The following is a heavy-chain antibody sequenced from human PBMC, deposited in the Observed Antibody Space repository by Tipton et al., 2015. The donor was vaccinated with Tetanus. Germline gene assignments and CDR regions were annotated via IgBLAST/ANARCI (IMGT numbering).Heavy chain of an antibody. Sequence: QSGAEVKKPGESLKISCKGSGFDFTNYWIAWVRQMPGKGLEWMGIIYPRDSDTRYSPSFQGQVTISADKSVNTAYLQWSSLKASGTAMYYCTRAESMVRGPTLDCWGQGTLVTVSS. J-gene: IGHJ4*02. CDR3: TRAESMVRGPTLDC. CDR1: GFDFTNYW. D-gene: IGHD3-10*01. CDR2: IYPRDSDT. V-gene: IGHV5-51*01.